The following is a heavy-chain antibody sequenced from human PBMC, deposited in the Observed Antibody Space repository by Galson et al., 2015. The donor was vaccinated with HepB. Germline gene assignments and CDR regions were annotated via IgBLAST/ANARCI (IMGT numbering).Heavy chain of an antibody. V-gene: IGHV1-3*01. J-gene: IGHJ4*02. D-gene: IGHD3-3*01. CDR2: INAGNGNT. Sequence: SVKVSCKASGYTFTIYGMHWVRQAPGQRFEWTGWINAGNGNTKFSQKFQGRVTITRDTSASTAYMELSSLRSEDTAIYSCARDRYDFWSGYSYWGQATLVTVSS. CDR3: ARDRYDFWSGYSY. CDR1: GYTFTIYG.